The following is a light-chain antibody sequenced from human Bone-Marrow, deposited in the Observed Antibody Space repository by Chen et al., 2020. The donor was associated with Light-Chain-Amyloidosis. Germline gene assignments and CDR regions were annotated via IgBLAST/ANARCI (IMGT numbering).Light chain of an antibody. V-gene: IGLV2-14*01. Sequence: QSALTQPASVSGSPGQSITISCTGTSSAVGGDNHVSWYQQHPDKAPKLMIYEVTNRPSWFPGRFSGSKSANAASLTISGLQTEDEADYFCSSYPITNALVFGSGTRVTVL. CDR3: SSYPITNALV. CDR2: EVT. J-gene: IGLJ1*01. CDR1: SSAVGGDNH.